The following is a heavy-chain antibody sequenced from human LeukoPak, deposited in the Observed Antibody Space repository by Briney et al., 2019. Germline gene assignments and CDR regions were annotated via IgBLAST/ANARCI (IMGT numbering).Heavy chain of an antibody. Sequence: PSETLSLTCTVSGGSISSGGYYWSWIRQHPGKGLEWIGYIYYSGSTYYNPSLKSRVTMSVDTSKNQFSLKLSSVTAADTAVYYCARNGPPGSSWYDSWFDPWGQGTLVTVSS. CDR2: IYYSGST. D-gene: IGHD6-13*01. CDR1: GGSISSGGYY. J-gene: IGHJ5*02. V-gene: IGHV4-31*03. CDR3: ARNGPPGSSWYDSWFDP.